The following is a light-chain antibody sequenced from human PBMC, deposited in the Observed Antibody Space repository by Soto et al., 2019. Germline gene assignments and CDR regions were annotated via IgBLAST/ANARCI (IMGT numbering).Light chain of an antibody. Sequence: EMVLTQSPDTLSVSPGERATLSCRASQSVSNKLAWYQQKPGQAPRLLIYGASTKATGIPARFSGSGSGTDFTLTISSLQSEDFAVYYCQQYNNWPPWTFGQGTKVDIK. CDR1: QSVSNK. J-gene: IGKJ1*01. CDR2: GAS. V-gene: IGKV3-15*01. CDR3: QQYNNWPPWT.